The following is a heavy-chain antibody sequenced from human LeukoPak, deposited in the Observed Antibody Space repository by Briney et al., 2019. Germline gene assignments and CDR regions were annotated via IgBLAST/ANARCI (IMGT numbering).Heavy chain of an antibody. CDR1: GFSFSSYE. Sequence: GGALRLSCAASGFSFSSYEMTWVREAPGKGLEWVSYISSSGSGINYADSVKGRFAISRDNAKNSLYLQMNSLRADDTAVYYCARRYYGVDYWGQGTLVTVSS. V-gene: IGHV3-48*03. J-gene: IGHJ4*02. CDR2: ISSSGSGI. CDR3: ARRYYGVDY. D-gene: IGHD4-17*01.